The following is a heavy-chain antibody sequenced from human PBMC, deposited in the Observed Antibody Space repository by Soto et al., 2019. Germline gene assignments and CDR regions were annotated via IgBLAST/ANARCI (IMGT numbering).Heavy chain of an antibody. Sequence: EVQLLESGGDLVQPEGSLRLSCAASGFTFSNNAMTWVRQAPGKGLEWVSVITNTGGDSLYADSVKGRFTISRDNFKNTLYLQMNSLRAEDTAIYYCARASGESYPGSRVFDSWGQGTRVTVSS. D-gene: IGHD3-10*01. CDR3: ARASGESYPGSRVFDS. V-gene: IGHV3-23*01. CDR2: ITNTGGDS. J-gene: IGHJ4*02. CDR1: GFTFSNNA.